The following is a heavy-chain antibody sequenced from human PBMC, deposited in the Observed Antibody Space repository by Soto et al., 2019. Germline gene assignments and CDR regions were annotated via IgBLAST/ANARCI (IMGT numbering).Heavy chain of an antibody. CDR2: ISSSSSYI. J-gene: IGHJ5*02. Sequence: PGGSLRLSCASSGFTFSSYSMNWVRQAPGKGLEWVSSISSSSSYIYYADSVKGRFTISRDNAKNSLYLQMNSLRAEDTAVYYCARGQVDIVAATNNWFDPWGQGTLVTVS. V-gene: IGHV3-21*01. CDR3: ARGQVDIVAATNNWFDP. D-gene: IGHD5-12*01. CDR1: GFTFSSYS.